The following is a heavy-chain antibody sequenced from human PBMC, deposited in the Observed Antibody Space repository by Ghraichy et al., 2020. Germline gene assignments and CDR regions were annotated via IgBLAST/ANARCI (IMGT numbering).Heavy chain of an antibody. D-gene: IGHD6-19*01. CDR1: GYSFTSYW. Sequence: GESLNISCKGSGYSFTSYWIGWVRQMPGKGLEWLGIIYPGDSETRYSPSFQGQVTISAEKSVNTAYLQWRSLKASDTAMYYCARHGSGGWYAPKHNYYDMDVWGQGTTVTVSS. CDR3: ARHGSGGWYAPKHNYYDMDV. V-gene: IGHV5-51*01. J-gene: IGHJ6*02. CDR2: IYPGDSET.